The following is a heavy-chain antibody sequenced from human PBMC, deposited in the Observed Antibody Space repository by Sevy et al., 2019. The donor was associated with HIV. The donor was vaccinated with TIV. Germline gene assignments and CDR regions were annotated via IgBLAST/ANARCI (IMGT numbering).Heavy chain of an antibody. J-gene: IGHJ1*01. CDR3: AKDRITAARFQH. D-gene: IGHD6-13*01. Sequence: GGSLRLSCVASGFIFSGYGMSWVRQAPGQGLEWVSAISGSGGSTYYADSVKGRFTISRDNFRNTLYLQMNSLRAEDTAVYYCAKDRITAARFQHWGQGTLVTVSS. V-gene: IGHV3-23*01. CDR2: ISGSGGST. CDR1: GFIFSGYG.